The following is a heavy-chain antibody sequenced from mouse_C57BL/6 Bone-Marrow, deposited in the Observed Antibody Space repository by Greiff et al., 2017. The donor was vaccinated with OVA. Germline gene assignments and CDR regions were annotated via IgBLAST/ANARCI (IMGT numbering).Heavy chain of an antibody. Sequence: EVHLVESGGGLVQPGGSLKLSCAASGFTFSDYGMAWVRQAPRKGPEWVAFISNLAYSIYYADTVTGRFTISRENAKNTLYLEMSSLRSEDTAMYYCARLPPGSRYAMDYWGQGTSVTVSS. J-gene: IGHJ4*01. D-gene: IGHD1-1*01. CDR3: ARLPPGSRYAMDY. V-gene: IGHV5-15*01. CDR1: GFTFSDYG. CDR2: ISNLAYSI.